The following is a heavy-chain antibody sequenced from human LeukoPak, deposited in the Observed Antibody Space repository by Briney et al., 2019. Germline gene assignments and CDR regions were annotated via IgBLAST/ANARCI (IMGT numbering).Heavy chain of an antibody. CDR1: GFTFSNSG. V-gene: IGHV3-30*03. Sequence: GGSLRLSCAASGFTFSNSGMHWVRQAPGKGLEWVAVISSDGSVQYYADSVKGRFTISRDKSKNTLYLQMNSLRAEDTAVYYCTTQIAWGNWGQGTLGTVSS. D-gene: IGHD4-17*01. CDR2: ISSDGSVQ. J-gene: IGHJ4*02. CDR3: TTQIAWGN.